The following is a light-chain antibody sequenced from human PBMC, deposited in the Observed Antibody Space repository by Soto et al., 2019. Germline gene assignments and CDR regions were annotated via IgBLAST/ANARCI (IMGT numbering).Light chain of an antibody. Sequence: DIQMTQSPASLSASVGDRVTITCRASQGISNYLAWYQQKPGKVPKLLIYAASTLQSGVPSRFSGSGSGTDFTLTITSLQPEDDATYYCQKYSSVITYGQGTRLEIK. CDR2: AAS. J-gene: IGKJ5*01. CDR3: QKYSSVIT. CDR1: QGISNY. V-gene: IGKV1-27*01.